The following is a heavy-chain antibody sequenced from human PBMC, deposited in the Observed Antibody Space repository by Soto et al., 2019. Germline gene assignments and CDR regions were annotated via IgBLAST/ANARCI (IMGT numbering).Heavy chain of an antibody. CDR1: GFIVSDTY. D-gene: IGHD2-15*01. Sequence: EVQLVESGGGLVQPGGSLRLSCTASGFIVSDTYVNWVRQAPGKGLEWVSVISNRGDTHYADSVRGRFSISRDISDNTLHLQMNNLRVEDTPVYYCAREPRYCRGGSCSITGDAYDIWGQGTMVTVSS. J-gene: IGHJ3*02. CDR2: ISNRGDT. V-gene: IGHV3-66*01. CDR3: AREPRYCRGGSCSITGDAYDI.